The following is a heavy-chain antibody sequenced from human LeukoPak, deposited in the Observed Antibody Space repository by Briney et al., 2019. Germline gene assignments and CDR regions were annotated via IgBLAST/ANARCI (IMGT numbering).Heavy chain of an antibody. CDR2: IYSSGTA. V-gene: IGHV4-4*07. J-gene: IGHJ4*02. D-gene: IGHD4-11*01. CDR1: VGSIRGYY. Sequence: PSETLSLTCTVSVGSIRGYYWTWIRQPAGKGLEWIGRIYSSGTAYYNPSLESRVTISLDTSRNQFSLRMTSMTAADTAVYYCARGTDMTSVAAYYSFTHWGQGILVSVSS. CDR3: ARGTDMTSVAAYYSFTH.